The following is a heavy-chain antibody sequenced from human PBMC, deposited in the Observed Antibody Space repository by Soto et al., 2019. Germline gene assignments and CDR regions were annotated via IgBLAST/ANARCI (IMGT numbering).Heavy chain of an antibody. Sequence: GGSLRLSCAASGFTFSNAWINWVRQTPGRGLEWVGRVKSKNDGGTTDFAAPVKGRFAISRDNSKNTLYLQMNSLRAEDTAVYYCAEDPFLARGYSGYGPFDYWGQGTLVTVSS. CDR2: VKSKNDGGTT. CDR1: GFTFSNAW. J-gene: IGHJ4*02. D-gene: IGHD5-12*01. V-gene: IGHV3-15*07. CDR3: AEDPFLARGYSGYGPFDY.